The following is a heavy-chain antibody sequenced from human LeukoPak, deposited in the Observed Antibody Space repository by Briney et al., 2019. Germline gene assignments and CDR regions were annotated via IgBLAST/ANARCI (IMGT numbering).Heavy chain of an antibody. D-gene: IGHD1-26*01. CDR3: AREVGTFDY. Sequence: GGSLRLSCAASGFTFSSYGMNWVRQAPGKGLEWVSSISSSSIYIYYADSVKGRLIISRDNSKNTLYLQMNSLRAEDTAVYYCAREVGTFDYWGQGALVTVSS. CDR2: ISSSSIYI. J-gene: IGHJ4*02. CDR1: GFTFSSYG. V-gene: IGHV3-21*04.